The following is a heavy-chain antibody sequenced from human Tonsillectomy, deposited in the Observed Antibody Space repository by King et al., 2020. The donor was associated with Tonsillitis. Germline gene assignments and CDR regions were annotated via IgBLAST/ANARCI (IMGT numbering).Heavy chain of an antibody. CDR3: AGPSIAASFDAFDI. V-gene: IGHV4-39*01. D-gene: IGHD6-13*01. J-gene: IGHJ3*02. CDR2: IYYSGST. Sequence: QLQESGPGLVKPSETLSLTCTVSGGSISSSSYYWGWIRQPPGKGLEWIGSIYYSGSTYYNPSLKSRVTISVETSKNQFSLKLTSVTAADTAVYYCAGPSIAASFDAFDIWGQGTMVTVSS. CDR1: GGSISSSSYY.